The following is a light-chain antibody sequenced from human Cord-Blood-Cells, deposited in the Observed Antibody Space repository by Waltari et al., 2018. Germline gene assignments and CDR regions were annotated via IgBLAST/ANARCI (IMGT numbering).Light chain of an antibody. CDR3: CSEAGSSTPYV. J-gene: IGLJ1*01. CDR2: EGS. V-gene: IGLV2-23*01. CDR1: SSDVGSYNL. Sequence: QSALTQPASVSESPGQSITISCTVTSSDVGSYNLVSWYQQHPGKAPKLVSYEGSKRPSGVSNRFSGSKCGNTASATIAGRQAEDEAAYSCCSEAGSSTPYVFGTRNKVTVL.